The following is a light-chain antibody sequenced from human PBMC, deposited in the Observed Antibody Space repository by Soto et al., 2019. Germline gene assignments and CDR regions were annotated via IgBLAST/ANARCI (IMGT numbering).Light chain of an antibody. Sequence: EIVMTQSPATLSVSPGERATLSCRASQSVSSNLAWYQQKPGQAPRLLIYGGSSRATGIPVRFSGSGSETDFTLTITRLEPEDFAVYYCQQYGSSPPLTFGGGTKVDIK. J-gene: IGKJ4*01. CDR2: GGS. CDR3: QQYGSSPPLT. V-gene: IGKV3-20*01. CDR1: QSVSSN.